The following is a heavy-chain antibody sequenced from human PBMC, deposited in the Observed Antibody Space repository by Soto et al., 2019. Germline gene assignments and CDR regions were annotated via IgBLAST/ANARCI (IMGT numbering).Heavy chain of an antibody. D-gene: IGHD3-22*01. Sequence: PGGSLRLSCAASGFTFTNHAMSWVRQAPGKGLEWVSDIGGSGSSTYYADSVKGRFTISRDNSKDTLYLQMNGLRAEDTAVYYCARRGYYYYSAGHWDKIHSDYWGQGALVTVSS. CDR2: IGGSGSST. J-gene: IGHJ4*02. CDR1: GFTFTNHA. CDR3: ARRGYYYYSAGHWDKIHSDY. V-gene: IGHV3-23*01.